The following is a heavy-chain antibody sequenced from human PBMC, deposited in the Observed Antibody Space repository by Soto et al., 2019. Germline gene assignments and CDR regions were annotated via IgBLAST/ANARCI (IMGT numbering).Heavy chain of an antibody. V-gene: IGHV3-7*01. CDR2: IKQDGSEK. CDR3: ARDRFVLVPAANNWFDP. J-gene: IGHJ5*02. CDR1: GFTFSSYW. Sequence: EVQLVESGGGLVQPGGSLRLSCAASGFTFSSYWMSWVRQAPGKGLEWVANIKQDGSEKYYVDSVKGRFTISRDNAKNSLYLQMSSLRAEDTAVYYCARDRFVLVPAANNWFDPWGQGTLVTVCS. D-gene: IGHD2-2*01.